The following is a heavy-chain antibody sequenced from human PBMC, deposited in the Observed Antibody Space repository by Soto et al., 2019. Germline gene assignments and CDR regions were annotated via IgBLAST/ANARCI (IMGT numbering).Heavy chain of an antibody. CDR1: GYTFSSND. J-gene: IGHJ5*02. D-gene: IGHD3-10*01. V-gene: IGHV3-13*05. Sequence: EVQLVESGGGLVQPGGSLRLSCAAYGYTFSSNDMHWVRQATGKGLEWVSAIGTAGDPYYPGSVKGRFTISRENAKNSLYLQMNSLRAGDTAVYYCARALSTGGFDPWGQGTLVTVSS. CDR3: ARALSTGGFDP. CDR2: IGTAGDP.